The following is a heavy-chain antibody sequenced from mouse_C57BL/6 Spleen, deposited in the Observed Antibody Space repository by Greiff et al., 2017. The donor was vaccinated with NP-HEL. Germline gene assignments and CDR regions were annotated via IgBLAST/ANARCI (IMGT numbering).Heavy chain of an antibody. CDR2: IHPNSGST. CDR1: GYTFTSYW. CDR3: AKLYDYDGWFAY. V-gene: IGHV1-64*01. J-gene: IGHJ3*01. Sequence: QVQLQQSGAELVKPGASVKLSCKASGYTFTSYWMHWVKQRPGQGLEWIGMIHPNSGSTNYNEKFKSKATLTVDKSSSTAYMQLSSLTSEDSAVYYCAKLYDYDGWFAYWGQGTLVTVSA. D-gene: IGHD2-4*01.